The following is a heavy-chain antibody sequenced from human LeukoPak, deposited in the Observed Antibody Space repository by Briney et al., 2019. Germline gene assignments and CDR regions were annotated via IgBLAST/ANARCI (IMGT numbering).Heavy chain of an antibody. CDR2: ISYAGTYI. J-gene: IGHJ4*02. CDR1: AFSLSAYN. V-gene: IGHV3-21*04. D-gene: IGHD1-26*01. CDR3: VRDRGTYRPIDY. Sequence: GGSLRLSCAASAFSLSAYNMNWVRQAPGKGLEWVSSISYAGTYIYYADSVKGRFTISRDNAQNSLYLQMNSLRAEDTAIYYCVRDRGTYRPIDYWGQGTLVTVSS.